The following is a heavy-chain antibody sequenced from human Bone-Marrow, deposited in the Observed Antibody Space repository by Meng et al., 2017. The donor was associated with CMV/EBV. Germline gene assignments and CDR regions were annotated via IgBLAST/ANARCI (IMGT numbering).Heavy chain of an antibody. CDR1: GGTFSSYT. CDR3: ARERPSGYSSSWYSYYYYGMDV. D-gene: IGHD6-13*01. V-gene: IGHV1-18*01. CDR2: ISAYNGNT. J-gene: IGHJ6*02. Sequence: ASVKVSCKASGGTFSSYTISWVRQAPGQRLEWMGWISAYNGNTNYAQKLQGRVTMTTDTSTSTAYMELRSLRSDDTAVYYCARERPSGYSSSWYSYYYYGMDVWGQGTTVTVSS.